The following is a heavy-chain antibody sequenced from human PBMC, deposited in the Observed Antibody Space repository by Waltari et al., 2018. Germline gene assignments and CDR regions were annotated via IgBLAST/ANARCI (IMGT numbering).Heavy chain of an antibody. CDR2: ISSSSSYI. CDR3: ARDGPGGGLEN. D-gene: IGHD3-16*01. CDR1: GFTFSSYS. Sequence: EVQLVESGGGLVKPGGSLRLSCAASGFTFSSYSMNWVRQAPGKGLEWVSSISSSSSYIYYAYSVKGRFTISRDNAKNSLYLQMNSLRAEDTAVYYCARDGPGGGLENWGQGTLVTVSS. J-gene: IGHJ4*02. V-gene: IGHV3-21*01.